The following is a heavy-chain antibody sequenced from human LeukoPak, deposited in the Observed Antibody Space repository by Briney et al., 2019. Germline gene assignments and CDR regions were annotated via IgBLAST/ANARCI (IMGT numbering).Heavy chain of an antibody. CDR3: AKGSGINHYHWIDP. CDR1: EFTFSNYA. J-gene: IGHJ5*02. V-gene: IGHV3-23*01. CDR2: ISGGGGGT. Sequence: GGSLRLSCAASEFTFSNYAMNWVRQAPGKGLGWVSGISGGGGGTYYADSVKGRFTISRDNSKNTLYLQMDSLRAKDTALYSCAKGSGINHYHWIDPWGQGTLVIVSP. D-gene: IGHD1-14*01.